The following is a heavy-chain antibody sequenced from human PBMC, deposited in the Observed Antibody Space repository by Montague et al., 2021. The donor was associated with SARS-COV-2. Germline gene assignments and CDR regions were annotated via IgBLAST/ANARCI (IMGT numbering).Heavy chain of an antibody. D-gene: IGHD3-10*01. J-gene: IGHJ4*02. Sequence: SLRLSCAASGFTFSSYGMHWVRQAPGKGLEWVAVIWYDGSNKYYADSVKGRFTISRDNSKNTLYLQMNSLRAEDTAVYYCARDSKSYYYSSFFRGGNYFDYWGQGTLVTVSS. V-gene: IGHV3-33*01. CDR2: IWYDGSNK. CDR1: GFTFSSYG. CDR3: ARDSKSYYYSSFFRGGNYFDY.